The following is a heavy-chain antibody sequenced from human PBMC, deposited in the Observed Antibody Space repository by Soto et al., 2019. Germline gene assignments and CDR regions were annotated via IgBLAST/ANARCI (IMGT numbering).Heavy chain of an antibody. J-gene: IGHJ3*02. CDR3: AKAGRPRLGSYFDGAFDI. CDR2: ISGSGGST. Sequence: EVQLLESGGGLVQPGGSLRLSCAASGFTFSSYAMSWVRQAPGKGLEWVSAISGSGGSTYYADSVKGRFTISRDNSKNTLYLQMNSLRAEDTAVYYCAKAGRPRLGSYFDGAFDIWGQGTMVTVSS. D-gene: IGHD1-26*01. CDR1: GFTFSSYA. V-gene: IGHV3-23*01.